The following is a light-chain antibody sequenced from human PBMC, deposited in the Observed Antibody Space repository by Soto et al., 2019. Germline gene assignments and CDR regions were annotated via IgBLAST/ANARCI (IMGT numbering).Light chain of an antibody. J-gene: IGLJ1*01. CDR1: SSDVGSYNL. V-gene: IGLV2-23*02. CDR3: CSYAGTSTLV. Sequence: QSALTQPASVSGSPGQSITISCTGTSSDVGSYNLVSWYQHHPGKAPKIMIYEVSKWPSGVSNRFSGSKSGNTASLTISGLQAEVEADYYCCSYAGTSTLVFGTGTKVTVL. CDR2: EVS.